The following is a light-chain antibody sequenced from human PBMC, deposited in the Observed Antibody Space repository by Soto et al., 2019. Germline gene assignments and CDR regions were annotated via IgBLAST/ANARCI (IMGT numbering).Light chain of an antibody. J-gene: IGKJ4*01. CDR3: QKYNSAPLT. V-gene: IGKV1-5*03. Sequence: IQMTQSPSTRSVSVLDRVTITCRASQTISSWLAWYQQKPGKAPKLLIYKASTLKSGVPSRFSGSGSGTDFTLTISSLQPEDVATYYCQKYNSAPLTFGGGTKVDIK. CDR2: KAS. CDR1: QTISSW.